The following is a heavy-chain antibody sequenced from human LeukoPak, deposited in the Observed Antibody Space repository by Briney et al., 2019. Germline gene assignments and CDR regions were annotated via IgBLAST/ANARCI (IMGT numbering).Heavy chain of an antibody. CDR3: ARGRVAVAGTLVRGWFDP. Sequence: KPSETLSLTCAVYGGSFSGYYWSWIPQPPGKGLEWIGDINHSGSTNYNPSLKSRVTISVDTSKNQFSLKLSSVTAADTAVYYCARGRVAVAGTLVRGWFDPWGQGTLVTVSS. CDR1: GGSFSGYY. J-gene: IGHJ5*02. V-gene: IGHV4-34*01. CDR2: INHSGST. D-gene: IGHD6-19*01.